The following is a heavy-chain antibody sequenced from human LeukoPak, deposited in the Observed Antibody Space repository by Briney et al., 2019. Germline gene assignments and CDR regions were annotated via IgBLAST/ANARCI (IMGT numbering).Heavy chain of an antibody. J-gene: IGHJ5*02. D-gene: IGHD2-2*02. CDR2: IYYSGST. CDR1: GGSISSYY. CDR3: ARAIPYNWFDP. Sequence: PSETLSLTCTVSGGSISSYYWSWIRQPPGKGLEWIGYIYYSGSTYYNPSLKSRVTISVDTSKNQFSLKLSYVTAADTAVYYCARAIPYNWFDPWGQGTLVTVSS. V-gene: IGHV4-59*01.